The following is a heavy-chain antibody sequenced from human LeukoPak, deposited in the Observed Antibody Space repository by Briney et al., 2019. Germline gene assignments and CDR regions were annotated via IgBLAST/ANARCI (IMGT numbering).Heavy chain of an antibody. CDR2: IYPGDSDI. D-gene: IGHD3-10*01. CDR3: ARGILWFGDHRSYYYYGMDV. V-gene: IGHV5-51*01. J-gene: IGHJ6*02. CDR1: GYSFTNYW. Sequence: GESLKISCKGSGYSFTNYWIGWVRQMPGKGLEWMGIIYPGDSDIRYSPSFQGQVTISADKSISTAYLQWSSLKASDTAMYYCARGILWFGDHRSYYYYGMDVWGQGTTVTVSS.